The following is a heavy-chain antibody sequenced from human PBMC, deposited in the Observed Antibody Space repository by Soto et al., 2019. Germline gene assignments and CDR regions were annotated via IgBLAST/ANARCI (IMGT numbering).Heavy chain of an antibody. D-gene: IGHD2-8*01. J-gene: IGHJ6*02. CDR3: ARAHCTNGVCYRGMDV. Sequence: KPSETLSLTCAVSGYSISSGYYWGWIRQPPGKGLEWIGSIYHSGSTYYNPSLKSRVTISVDTSKNQFSLKLSSVTAADTAVYYCARAHCTNGVCYRGMDVWGQGTTVTVSS. V-gene: IGHV4-38-2*01. CDR1: GYSISSGYY. CDR2: IYHSGST.